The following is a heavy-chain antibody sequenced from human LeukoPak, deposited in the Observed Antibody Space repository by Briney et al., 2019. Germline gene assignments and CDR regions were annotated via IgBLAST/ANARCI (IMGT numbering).Heavy chain of an antibody. D-gene: IGHD2-8*02. CDR2: ISSSGSTI. J-gene: IGHJ4*02. CDR3: ARYPSGGYYFDY. V-gene: IGHV3-48*03. Sequence: GGSLRLSCAASGFTSSSYEMNWVRQAPGKGLEWVSYISSSGSTIYYADSVKGRFTISRDNAKNSLYLQMNSLRAEDTAVYYCARYPSGGYYFDYWGQGTLVTVSS. CDR1: GFTSSSYE.